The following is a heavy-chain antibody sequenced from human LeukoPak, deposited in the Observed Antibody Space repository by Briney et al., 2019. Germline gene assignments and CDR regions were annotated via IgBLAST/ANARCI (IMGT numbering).Heavy chain of an antibody. V-gene: IGHV4-59*01. Sequence: PSETLSLTCTVSGGSISSYYWSWIRQPPGKGLEWIGYIYYSGSTNYNPSLKSRVTISVDTSKNQFSLKLSSVTAADTAVYYCARGFSGWHRIFDYWGQGTLVTVSS. CDR2: IYYSGST. D-gene: IGHD6-19*01. CDR1: GGSISSYY. J-gene: IGHJ4*02. CDR3: ARGFSGWHRIFDY.